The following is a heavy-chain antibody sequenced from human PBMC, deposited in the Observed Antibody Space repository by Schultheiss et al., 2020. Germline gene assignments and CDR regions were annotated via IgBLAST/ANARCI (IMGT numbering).Heavy chain of an antibody. CDR3: ASRQEGFDY. Sequence: SATMSLTCTVSGGSVNSGGYYWSWIRQYPGKGLEWIGYIYYSGNTYYNPSLQSRITMSVDTSKNQFSLQLTSVTAADTAVYYCASRQEGFDYWGQGTLVTVAS. V-gene: IGHV4-31*03. CDR2: IYYSGNT. J-gene: IGHJ4*02. CDR1: GGSVNSGGYY.